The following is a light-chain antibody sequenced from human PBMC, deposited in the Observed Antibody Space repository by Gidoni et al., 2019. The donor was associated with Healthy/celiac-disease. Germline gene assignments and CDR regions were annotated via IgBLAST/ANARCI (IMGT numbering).Light chain of an antibody. J-gene: IGLJ2*01. CDR1: KLGDKY. CDR2: QDN. Sequence: SYELTQPPSVSVSPGQAASISCSGDKLGDKYTCWYQQKPGQSPVLVIYQDNKRPSGIPERFSGSNAGNTATLTIGGTQPMDEADYDCQSWDSSTVVFGGGTKLTVL. V-gene: IGLV3-1*01. CDR3: QSWDSSTVV.